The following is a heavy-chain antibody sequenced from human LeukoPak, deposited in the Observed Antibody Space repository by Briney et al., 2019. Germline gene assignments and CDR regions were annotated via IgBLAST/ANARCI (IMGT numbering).Heavy chain of an antibody. V-gene: IGHV4-34*01. CDR1: GGSFSGYY. D-gene: IGHD6-6*01. CDR2: INHSGST. Sequence: SETLSLTCAVYGGSFSGYYRSWIRQPPGKGLEWIGEINHSGSTKYNPSLKSRVTISEDTSKHQFSLKLSSVTAAGTAVYYCAGEQYSSSPVFDFWGQGTLVTVSS. J-gene: IGHJ4*02. CDR3: AGEQYSSSPVFDF.